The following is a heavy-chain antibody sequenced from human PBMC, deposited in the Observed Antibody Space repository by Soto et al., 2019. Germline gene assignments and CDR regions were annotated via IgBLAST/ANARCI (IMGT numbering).Heavy chain of an antibody. D-gene: IGHD3-22*01. J-gene: IGHJ4*02. CDR1: GFIFSTYG. V-gene: IGHV3-30*18. CDR3: AKDMPLLGFLTYYYDSSGYYRLFDY. CDR2: ISYDGSNK. Sequence: QVQLVESGGGVVQPGRSLGLSCAASGFIFSTYGMHWVRQAPGKGLEWVAVISYDGSNKYYADSVKGRFTISRDNSKNTLYLQMNSLRVEDTAVYYCAKDMPLLGFLTYYYDSSGYYRLFDYWGQGTLVTVSS.